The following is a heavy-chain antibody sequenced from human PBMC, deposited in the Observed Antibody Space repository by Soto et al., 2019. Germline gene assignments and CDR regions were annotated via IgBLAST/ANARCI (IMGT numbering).Heavy chain of an antibody. Sequence: GASVKVSCTASGYTFTSYGIIWVRQAPGQGLEWMGWISGYNGNTNYAERLQGRVTMTTDTSTSTAYMELKSLRYDDTAVYYCAREGQLGYWGQGTLVTVSS. CDR1: GYTFTSYG. D-gene: IGHD6-6*01. CDR3: AREGQLGY. J-gene: IGHJ4*02. V-gene: IGHV1-18*01. CDR2: ISGYNGNT.